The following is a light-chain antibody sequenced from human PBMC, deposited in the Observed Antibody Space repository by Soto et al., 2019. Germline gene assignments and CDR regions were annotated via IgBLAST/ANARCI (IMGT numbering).Light chain of an antibody. V-gene: IGLV2-14*01. CDR2: EVI. CDR1: NSDVNY. Sequence: QSVLTQPASVSGAPGQSITISCTATNSDVNYVSWHQQHPGKAPKLMIYEVINRSSGVSTRFSGSKSGNTASLTISGLQAEDEADYYCSSSTRSNTFVFGTGTKLTVL. J-gene: IGLJ1*01. CDR3: SSSTRSNTFV.